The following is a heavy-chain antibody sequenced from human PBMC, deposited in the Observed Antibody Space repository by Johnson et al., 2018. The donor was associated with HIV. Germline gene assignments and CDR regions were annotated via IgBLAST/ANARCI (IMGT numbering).Heavy chain of an antibody. CDR3: ARGGAFHAFDI. CDR2: IYSGGST. Sequence: VQLVESGGGLVQSGGSLRLSCGASGFSVSNTYMNWVRQAPGKGLEWVSVIYSGGSTYYADSVKGRFTISRDNAKNTLYLQMNSLRAEDTAMYFCARGGAFHAFDIWGHGTTVTVSS. J-gene: IGHJ3*02. CDR1: GFSVSNTY. V-gene: IGHV3-66*01. D-gene: IGHD3-3*02.